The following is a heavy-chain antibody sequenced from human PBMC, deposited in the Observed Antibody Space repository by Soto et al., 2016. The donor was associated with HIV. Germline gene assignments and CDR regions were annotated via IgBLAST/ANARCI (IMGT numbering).Heavy chain of an antibody. Sequence: EVQLVETGGGLIQPGGSLRLSCAASGFTVTYNYMSWVRQAPGKGLEWVSVIYSGGSTYYADSVKGRFIISRDNSKNTLYLQMSSLRAEDTAVYYCARGPYSSSWYAFDVWGRGTTVTVSS. CDR1: GFTVTYNY. D-gene: IGHD6-13*01. J-gene: IGHJ3*01. V-gene: IGHV3-53*02. CDR2: IYSGGST. CDR3: ARGPYSSSWYAFDV.